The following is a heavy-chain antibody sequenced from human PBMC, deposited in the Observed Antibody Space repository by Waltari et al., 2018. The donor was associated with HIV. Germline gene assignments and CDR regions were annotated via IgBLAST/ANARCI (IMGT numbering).Heavy chain of an antibody. CDR3: AKELGPYSNYPWFDP. Sequence: EVQLLESGGGLVQPGGSLRLSCAASGFTFSSYAMSWVRQAPGEGLEWVAAISGSGGSTYYADSVKGRFTISRDNSKNTLYLQMNSLRAEDTAVYYCAKELGPYSNYPWFDPWGQGTLVTVSS. J-gene: IGHJ5*02. D-gene: IGHD4-4*01. CDR2: ISGSGGST. CDR1: GFTFSSYA. V-gene: IGHV3-23*01.